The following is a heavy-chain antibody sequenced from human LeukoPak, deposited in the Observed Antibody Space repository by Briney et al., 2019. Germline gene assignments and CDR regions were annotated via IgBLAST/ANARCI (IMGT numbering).Heavy chain of an antibody. CDR3: AGRHCSGGGCYFAGADPFDY. J-gene: IGHJ4*02. CDR2: IYSGSNI. V-gene: IGHV3-53*01. D-gene: IGHD2-15*01. Sequence: PGGSPRLSCAASGFTVSSTYMSWVRQAPGKGLEWVSVIYSGSNIYYIESVKGRFTISRDTSKNTLYLQMNSLRAEDTAVYFCAGRHCSGGGCYFAGADPFDYWGQGTLVTVSS. CDR1: GFTVSSTY.